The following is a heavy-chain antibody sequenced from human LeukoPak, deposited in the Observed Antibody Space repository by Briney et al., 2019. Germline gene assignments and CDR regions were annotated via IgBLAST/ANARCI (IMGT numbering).Heavy chain of an antibody. D-gene: IGHD2/OR15-2a*01. Sequence: GGSLRLSCAASGFSFSSYSINWVRQAPGKGLEWVSYISGDGNAKHYTDSVKGRFTISRDNAKNALYLQMNSLRAEDTAVYFCARDYVYAFDYWGQGTLVTLSS. CDR3: ARDYVYAFDY. CDR2: ISGDGNAK. V-gene: IGHV3-48*01. CDR1: GFSFSSYS. J-gene: IGHJ4*02.